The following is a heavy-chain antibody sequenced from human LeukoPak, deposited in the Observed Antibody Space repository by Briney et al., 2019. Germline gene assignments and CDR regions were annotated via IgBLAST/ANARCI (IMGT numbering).Heavy chain of an antibody. CDR2: IYHSGTT. Sequence: PGGSLRLSCAASGFTFSSYAMSWVRQPPGKGLEWIGEIYHSGTTNYIPSLKSRVTISVDKSKNQFSLKLTSVTAADTAVYYCGGRIAATGTPFDYWGQGTVVTVSS. D-gene: IGHD6-13*01. J-gene: IGHJ4*02. CDR1: GFTFSSYAM. CDR3: GGRIAATGTPFDY. V-gene: IGHV4-4*02.